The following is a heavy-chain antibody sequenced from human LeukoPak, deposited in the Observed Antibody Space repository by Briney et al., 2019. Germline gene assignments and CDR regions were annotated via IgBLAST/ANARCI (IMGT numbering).Heavy chain of an antibody. CDR1: GFTFSSFS. CDR3: ARSYYYDSSGPGY. J-gene: IGHJ4*02. CDR2: ISGSSSTI. Sequence: GGSLRLSCAASGFTFSSFSMNWVRQAPGKGLEWVSYISGSSSTIYYADSVKGRFTISRDNAKNPLYLQMNSLRAEDTAVYYCARSYYYDSSGPGYWGQGTLVTVSS. V-gene: IGHV3-48*01. D-gene: IGHD3-22*01.